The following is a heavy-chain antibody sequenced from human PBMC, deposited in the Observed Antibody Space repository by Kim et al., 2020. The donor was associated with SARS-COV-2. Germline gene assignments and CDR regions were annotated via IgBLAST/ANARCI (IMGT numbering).Heavy chain of an antibody. D-gene: IGHD3-10*02. CDR3: ARRLYAGTWFDP. Sequence: RYHPSFKGQVTFAVDTSINTAYLQWSSLKASDSAIYFCARRLYAGTWFDPWGQGTLVTVSS. J-gene: IGHJ5*02. V-gene: IGHV5-51*01.